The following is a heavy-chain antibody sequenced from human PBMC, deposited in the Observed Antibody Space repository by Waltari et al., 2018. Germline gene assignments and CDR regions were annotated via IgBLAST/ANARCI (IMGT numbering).Heavy chain of an antibody. CDR1: GFTFSCYW. CDR3: ARGIPPAMVLEASAVRFDP. V-gene: IGHV3-7*01. CDR2: IKQDGSEK. D-gene: IGHD5-18*01. J-gene: IGHJ5*02. Sequence: EVQLVESCGGLVQPGGSLRLSCAASGFTFSCYWMSWVRRSPAKGLEWVANIKQDGSEKYYVDSVKGRFTISRDNAKNSLYLQMNSLRAEDTAVYYCARGIPPAMVLEASAVRFDPWGQGTLVTVSS.